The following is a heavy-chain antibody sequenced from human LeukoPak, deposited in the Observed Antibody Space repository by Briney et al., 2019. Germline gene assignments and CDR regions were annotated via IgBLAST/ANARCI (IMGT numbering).Heavy chain of an antibody. J-gene: IGHJ4*02. Sequence: GASVKVSCKASGYTFTSYGISWVRQAPGQGLEWMGWISAYNGNTNYAQKLQGRVTMTTDTSTSTAYMELRSLRSDDTAVYYCARVLWSGRLLGSQGIWSQGTLVTVSS. CDR3: ARVLWSGRLLGSQGI. CDR1: GYTFTSYG. V-gene: IGHV1-18*01. D-gene: IGHD3-22*01. CDR2: ISAYNGNT.